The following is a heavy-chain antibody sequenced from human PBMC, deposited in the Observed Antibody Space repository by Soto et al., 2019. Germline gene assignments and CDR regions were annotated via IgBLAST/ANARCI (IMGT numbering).Heavy chain of an antibody. CDR1: GGSISSSSYY. V-gene: IGHV4-39*01. CDR3: ARHRGDSSSRYRVGVNLCL. D-gene: IGHD6-13*01. Sequence: QLQLQESGPGLVKPSETLSLTCTVSGGSISSSSYYWGWIRQPPGKGLEWIGSIYYSGSTYYNPSLMSRVTTSAETSKNQFSLKLNSVSGADSALYYCARHRGDSSSRYRVGVNLCLWGQGTLVTVSS. J-gene: IGHJ4*02. CDR2: IYYSGST.